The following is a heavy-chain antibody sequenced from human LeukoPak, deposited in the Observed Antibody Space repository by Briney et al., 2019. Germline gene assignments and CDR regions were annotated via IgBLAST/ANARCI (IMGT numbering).Heavy chain of an antibody. Sequence: GGSLRLSCAASGFTFSSYAMHWVRQAPGKGLEWVAVISYDGSNKYYADSVKGRFTISRDNSKNTLYLQMNSLRAEDTAVYYCAREAKYSGSHRRYFDYWGQGTLVTVSS. CDR2: ISYDGSNK. V-gene: IGHV3-30-3*01. CDR3: AREAKYSGSHRRYFDY. D-gene: IGHD1-26*01. J-gene: IGHJ4*02. CDR1: GFTFSSYA.